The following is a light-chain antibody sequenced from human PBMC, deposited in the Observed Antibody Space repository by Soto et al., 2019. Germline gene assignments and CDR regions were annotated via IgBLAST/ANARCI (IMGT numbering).Light chain of an antibody. J-gene: IGLJ2*01. Sequence: QSALTQPPSASGSPGQSVTISCTGTSSDVGGYNYVSWYQQHPDKAPKLIIYEVNKRPSGVPDRFSGSKSGSTASLTVSGLQAEDEADYYCSSYAGRSLVFGGGTKVTVL. CDR2: EVN. CDR1: SSDVGGYNY. CDR3: SSYAGRSLV. V-gene: IGLV2-8*01.